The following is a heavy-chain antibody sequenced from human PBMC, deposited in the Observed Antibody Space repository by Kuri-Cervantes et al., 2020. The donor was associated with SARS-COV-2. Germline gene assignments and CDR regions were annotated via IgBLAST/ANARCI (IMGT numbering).Heavy chain of an antibody. D-gene: IGHD6-25*01. CDR1: GASIGSTDSY. Sequence: SETLSLTCTVSGASIGSTDSYWGWIRQPPGKAKEWIGSIKYSGSTFYNPSLKSRVTFSVDTSKNQFSLKLTSVTDADMAVYHCATHSWRPQNNWFDPWGQGTLVTVSS. V-gene: IGHV4-39*01. CDR3: ATHSWRPQNNWFDP. J-gene: IGHJ5*02. CDR2: IKYSGST.